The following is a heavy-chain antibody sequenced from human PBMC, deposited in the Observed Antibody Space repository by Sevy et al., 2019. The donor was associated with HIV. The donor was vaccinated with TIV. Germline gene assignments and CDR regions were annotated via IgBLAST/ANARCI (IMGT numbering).Heavy chain of an antibody. Sequence: GGSLRLSCTVSGFIFSNFAMHWVRQAPGKGLEWVANIEQDGSAKYYVDSVKGRFTISRDNAKNSLYLQMNSLRAEDTALYYCVRAIALSTSHWGQGTQVTVSS. V-gene: IGHV3-7*01. CDR3: VRAIALSTSH. D-gene: IGHD1-26*01. CDR2: IEQDGSAK. J-gene: IGHJ4*02. CDR1: GFIFSNFA.